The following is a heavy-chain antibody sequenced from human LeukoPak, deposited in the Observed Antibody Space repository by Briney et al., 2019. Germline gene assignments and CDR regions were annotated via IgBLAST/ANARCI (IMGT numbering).Heavy chain of an antibody. CDR1: GGSISSYY. CDR3: ARQLGYCSTTSCYTWFDP. V-gene: IGHV4-59*01. D-gene: IGHD2-2*02. J-gene: IGHJ5*02. CDR2: IYFSGNT. Sequence: PSETLSLTCTVSGGSISSYYWSWIRQPPGKGLEWIGYIYFSGNTNYNPSLKSRVTISVDTSKNQFSLKLRSVTAADTAVYYCARQLGYCSTTSCYTWFDPWGQGILVTVSS.